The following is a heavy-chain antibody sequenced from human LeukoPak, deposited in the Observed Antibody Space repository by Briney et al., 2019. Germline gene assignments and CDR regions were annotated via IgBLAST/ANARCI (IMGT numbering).Heavy chain of an antibody. J-gene: IGHJ4*02. Sequence: GGSLRLSCAASGFTFSSFSMNWVRQAPGKGLEWVSSISSSSNYIYYADSLKGRFTISRDNAKNSLYLQMSSLRAEDTAVYYCVRHRTASDYWGQGALVTVSS. V-gene: IGHV3-21*01. CDR3: VRHRTASDY. CDR2: ISSSSNYI. CDR1: GFTFSSFS. D-gene: IGHD1-1*01.